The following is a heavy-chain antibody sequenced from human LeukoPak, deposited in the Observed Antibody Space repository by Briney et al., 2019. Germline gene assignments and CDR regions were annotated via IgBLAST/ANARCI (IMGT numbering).Heavy chain of an antibody. CDR2: ISYDGSNK. V-gene: IGHV3-30*03. Sequence: GGSLRLSCAASGFTFSSYGMHWVRQAPGKGLEWVAVISYDGSNKYYADSVKGRFTISRDNSKNTLYLQMNSLRAEDTAVYYCAYGPDFDYWGQGTLVTVSS. J-gene: IGHJ4*02. D-gene: IGHD3-10*01. CDR1: GFTFSSYG. CDR3: AYGPDFDY.